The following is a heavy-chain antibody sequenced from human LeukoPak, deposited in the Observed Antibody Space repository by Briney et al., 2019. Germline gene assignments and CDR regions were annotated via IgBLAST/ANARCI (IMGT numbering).Heavy chain of an antibody. V-gene: IGHV4-4*07. Sequence: PSETLSLTCTVSGGSISSYYWSWIRPPAGKGLEWIWRIYTSGSTNYNPSLKSRVTMSVDTSKNQFSLKLRSVAAADTAVYYCAGGTDLCPGDYFDYWGQGTLVTVSS. CDR3: AGGTDLCPGDYFDY. D-gene: IGHD3-16*01. J-gene: IGHJ4*02. CDR1: GGSISSYY. CDR2: IYTSGST.